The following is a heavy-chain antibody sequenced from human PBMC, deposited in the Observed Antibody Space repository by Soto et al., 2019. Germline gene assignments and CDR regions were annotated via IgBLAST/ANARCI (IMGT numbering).Heavy chain of an antibody. D-gene: IGHD2-15*01. CDR2: ISGSGGST. J-gene: IGHJ5*02. Sequence: GGSLRLSCAASGFAFSSYAMSWVRQAPGKGLEWVSAISGSGGSTYYADSVKGRFAISRDNSKNTLYLQMNSLRAEDTAVYYCAKDARAATGREWFDPWGQGTLVTVSS. CDR1: GFAFSSYA. CDR3: AKDARAATGREWFDP. V-gene: IGHV3-23*01.